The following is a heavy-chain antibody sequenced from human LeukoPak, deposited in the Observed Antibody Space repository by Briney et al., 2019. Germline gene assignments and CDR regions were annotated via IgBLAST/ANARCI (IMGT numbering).Heavy chain of an antibody. CDR2: TDRNTGNP. Sequence: ASVKVSCKAFGYKLTDNWIHWVRQAPGQGLEWMGWTDRNTGNPTYAQGFTGRFVFSLDTSVTTAYLQISSLKAEDTAVYYCVRDVGNYDSRGYYLGWFDPWGQGTLVTVFS. J-gene: IGHJ5*02. CDR1: GYKLTDNW. D-gene: IGHD3-22*01. CDR3: VRDVGNYDSRGYYLGWFDP. V-gene: IGHV7-4-1*02.